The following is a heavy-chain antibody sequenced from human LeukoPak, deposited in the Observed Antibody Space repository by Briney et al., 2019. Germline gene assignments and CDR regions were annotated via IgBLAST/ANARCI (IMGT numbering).Heavy chain of an antibody. J-gene: IGHJ3*02. CDR3: ASPHYDILTGYSTVAAAAFAI. V-gene: IGHV1-2*02. CDR1: GYTFSGYY. D-gene: IGHD3-9*01. CDR2: SNPNSGGT. Sequence: ASVEVSCKAFGYTFSGYYMRWVRQAPGQGREWVGWSNPNSGGTNYAQKFQGRVTMTRNTSISTPYMELSRLRSDDTAVYYRASPHYDILTGYSTVAAAAFAIWGQGTMVTVSS.